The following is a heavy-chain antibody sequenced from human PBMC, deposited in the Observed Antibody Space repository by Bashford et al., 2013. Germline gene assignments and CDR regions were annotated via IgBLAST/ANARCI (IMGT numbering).Heavy chain of an antibody. CDR2: IYPDDSDI. Sequence: VRQMPGKGLEWMGIIYPDDSDIRYSPSFQGQVTFSADKSISTAYLQWSSLKASDTAMYYCARHVLSWGSGYFDFWGHGSPGHRLL. V-gene: IGHV5-51*01. J-gene: IGHJ4*03. D-gene: IGHD3-16*01. CDR3: ARHVLSWGSGYFDF.